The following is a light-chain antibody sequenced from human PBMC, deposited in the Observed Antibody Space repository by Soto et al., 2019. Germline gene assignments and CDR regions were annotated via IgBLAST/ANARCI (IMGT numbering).Light chain of an antibody. Sequence: DIQMTQSPSSLSAFVGDRVTLTCRASQSIGTSLNWYQQKPGKAPQLLIFAASSLQSAVPSRFSGSGSGTDFTLTISSLQPADFATYSCQQSSSTPYTFGQGTKLQIK. J-gene: IGKJ2*01. CDR3: QQSSSTPYT. CDR2: AAS. CDR1: QSIGTS. V-gene: IGKV1-39*01.